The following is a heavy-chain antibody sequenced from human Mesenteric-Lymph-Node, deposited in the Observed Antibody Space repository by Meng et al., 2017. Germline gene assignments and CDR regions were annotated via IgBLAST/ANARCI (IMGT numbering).Heavy chain of an antibody. J-gene: IGHJ5*02. CDR2: INPNSGGT. V-gene: IGHV1-2*06. Sequence: ASVKVSCKASGYTFTGYYMHWVRQAPGQGLEWMGRINPNSGGTNYAQKFQGRVTMTRDTSLSTAYMELSRLRSDDTAVYYCARDSVVVVAATRVAKFDPWGQGTLVTVSS. CDR1: GYTFTGYY. D-gene: IGHD2-15*01. CDR3: ARDSVVVVAATRVAKFDP.